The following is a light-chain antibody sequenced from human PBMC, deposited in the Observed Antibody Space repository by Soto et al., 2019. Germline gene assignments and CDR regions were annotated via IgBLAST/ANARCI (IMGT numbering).Light chain of an antibody. Sequence: DIQLTQSPSFLSASVGDRVTINCRASQGISSYLAWYQQKPGTAPQLLIYAASTLQSGVPSRFSGSGSGTEFTLTISSLQPEDFATYYCQQLHSNPYTFGQGTKVEL. CDR3: QQLHSNPYT. CDR1: QGISSY. J-gene: IGKJ2*01. CDR2: AAS. V-gene: IGKV1-9*01.